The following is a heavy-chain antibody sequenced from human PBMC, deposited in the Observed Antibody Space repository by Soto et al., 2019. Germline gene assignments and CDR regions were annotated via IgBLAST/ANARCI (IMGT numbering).Heavy chain of an antibody. CDR3: ARAGDYGGTYYFDY. D-gene: IGHD4-17*01. J-gene: IGHJ4*02. CDR1: GGTFSSYA. Sequence: VQLVQSGAEVKKPGSSVKVSCKASGGTFSSYAISWVRQAPGQGLEWMGGIIPIFGTANYAQKFQGRVTITADESTSTAYMELSSLRSEDTAVYYCARAGDYGGTYYFDYWGQGTLVTVSS. V-gene: IGHV1-69*01. CDR2: IIPIFGTA.